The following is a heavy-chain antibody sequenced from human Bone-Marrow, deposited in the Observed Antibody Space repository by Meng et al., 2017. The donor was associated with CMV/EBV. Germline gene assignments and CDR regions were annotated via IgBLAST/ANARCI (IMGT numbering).Heavy chain of an antibody. V-gene: IGHV3-13*01. CDR3: ARGLIAARLDY. Sequence: GESLKISCAASGFTFSSYAMSWVCQAPGKGLEWVSAIGTAGDTYYPGSVKGRFTISRDNAKNSLYLQMNSLRAEDTAVYYCARGLIAARLDYWGQGTLVTVSS. D-gene: IGHD6-6*01. CDR2: IGTAGDT. J-gene: IGHJ4*02. CDR1: GFTFSSYA.